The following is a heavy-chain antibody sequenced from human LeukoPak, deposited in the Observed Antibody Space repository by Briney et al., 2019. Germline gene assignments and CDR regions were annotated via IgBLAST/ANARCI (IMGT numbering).Heavy chain of an antibody. Sequence: PGGSLRLSCAASGFTFSSYWMSWVRQAPGKGLEWVANIKQDGSEKYYVDSVKGRFTISRDNAKNSLYLQMNSLRAEDTAVYYCAKDESSSQYYFDYWGQGTLVTVSS. CDR1: GFTFSSYW. CDR3: AKDESSSQYYFDY. D-gene: IGHD6-13*01. V-gene: IGHV3-7*01. CDR2: IKQDGSEK. J-gene: IGHJ4*02.